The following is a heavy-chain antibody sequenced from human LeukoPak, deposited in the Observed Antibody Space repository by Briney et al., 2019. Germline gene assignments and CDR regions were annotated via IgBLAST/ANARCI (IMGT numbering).Heavy chain of an antibody. Sequence: SETLSLTCPVSGDSIIGSRFYWSWIRQPPGKGLEWIGTIYYSGSTYYSPSLNSRVTISVDTSKNQISLKLTSVTAADTAVYYCARQAPLEYSFGYIKGFDFWGQGTLVTVSS. CDR3: ARQAPLEYSFGYIKGFDF. CDR2: IYYSGST. V-gene: IGHV4-39*01. J-gene: IGHJ4*02. CDR1: GDSIIGSRFY. D-gene: IGHD5-18*01.